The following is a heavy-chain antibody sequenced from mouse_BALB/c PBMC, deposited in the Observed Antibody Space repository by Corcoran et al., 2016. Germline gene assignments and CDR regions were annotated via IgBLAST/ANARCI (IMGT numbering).Heavy chain of an antibody. D-gene: IGHD2-14*01. CDR3: ARSNYRYDGFYAY. Sequence: EVLLQQSGPELVKPGASVKIPCKASGYTFTDYNMDWVKQSHGKSLEWIGDINPNNGGTIYNQKFKGKATLTVDKSSSTAYMELRSLTSEDTAVYYCARSNYRYDGFYAYWGQGTLVTVSA. J-gene: IGHJ3*01. CDR1: GYTFTDYN. V-gene: IGHV1-18*01. CDR2: INPNNGGT.